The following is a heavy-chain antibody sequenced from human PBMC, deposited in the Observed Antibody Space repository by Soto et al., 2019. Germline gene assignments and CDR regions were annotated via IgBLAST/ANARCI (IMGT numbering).Heavy chain of an antibody. D-gene: IGHD2-8*01. CDR2: INHSGST. CDR3: ARGLPRGNCSNGVCRWLAP. J-gene: IGHJ5*02. Sequence: PSETLSLTCAFYVVSFSGYDWSCIRHPPGKWLEWIGEINHSGSTNYNPSLKSRVTISVDTPKNQFSLKLSSVTAADTAVYYCARGLPRGNCSNGVCRWLAPGGQATRVPVS. CDR1: VVSFSGYD. V-gene: IGHV4-34*01.